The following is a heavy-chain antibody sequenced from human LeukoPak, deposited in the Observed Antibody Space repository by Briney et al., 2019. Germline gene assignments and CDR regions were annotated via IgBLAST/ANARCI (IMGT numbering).Heavy chain of an antibody. CDR3: ATLEVVTRGGDY. Sequence: ASVKVSCKASGGTFSNYAISWVRQAPGQGLEWMGRIIPILGIANYAQKFQGRVTITADKSTSTAYMELSSLRSEDTAVYYCATLEVVTRGGDYWGQGTLVTVSS. CDR1: GGTFSNYA. D-gene: IGHD3-22*01. V-gene: IGHV1-69*04. J-gene: IGHJ4*02. CDR2: IIPILGIA.